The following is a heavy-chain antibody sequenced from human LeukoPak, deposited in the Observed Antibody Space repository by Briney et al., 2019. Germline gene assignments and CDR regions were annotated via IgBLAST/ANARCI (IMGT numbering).Heavy chain of an antibody. CDR1: GFTVSSNY. V-gene: IGHV3-66*01. J-gene: IGHJ4*02. Sequence: GGSLRLSCAASGFTVSSNYMSWVRQAPGKGLEWVSVIYGGGSTYYADSVKGRFTISRDNSKNTLYLQMNSLRAEDTAVYYCARADRRLLYFDYWGQGTLVTVSS. D-gene: IGHD2/OR15-2a*01. CDR2: IYGGGST. CDR3: ARADRRLLYFDY.